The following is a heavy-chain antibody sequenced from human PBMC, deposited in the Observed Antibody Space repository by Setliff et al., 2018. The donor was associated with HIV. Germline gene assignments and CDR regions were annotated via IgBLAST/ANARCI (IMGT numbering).Heavy chain of an antibody. Sequence: ASVKVSCKASGYTFTGYYMHWVRQAPGQGLEWMGWITPNSGGTNYAQKFQGRVTMTRDTSISTAYMELSRLRSDDTAVYYCARDHGMWDYGGNVLLREYFLHWGQGTLVTVPQ. CDR3: ARDHGMWDYGGNVLLREYFLH. CDR1: GYTFTGYY. CDR2: ITPNSGGT. V-gene: IGHV1-2*02. J-gene: IGHJ1*01. D-gene: IGHD4-17*01.